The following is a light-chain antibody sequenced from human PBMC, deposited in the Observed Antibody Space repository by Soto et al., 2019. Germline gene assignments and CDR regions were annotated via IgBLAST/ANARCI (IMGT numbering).Light chain of an antibody. CDR1: QSSSNY. CDR3: QQSYSTPWT. CDR2: AAS. J-gene: IGKJ1*01. V-gene: IGKV1-39*01. Sequence: DIQMTQSPSSLSASVGDRVTIPCRASQSSSNYLSWYQQIPGKAPKLLIYAASTLRSGVSSRFSGSGSGTDFTLTISSLQPEDFATYYCQQSYSTPWTFGQGTKVEIK.